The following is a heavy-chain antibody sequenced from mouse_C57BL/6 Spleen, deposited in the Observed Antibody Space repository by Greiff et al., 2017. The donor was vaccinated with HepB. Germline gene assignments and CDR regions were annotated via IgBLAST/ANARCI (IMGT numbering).Heavy chain of an antibody. J-gene: IGHJ3*01. V-gene: IGHV1-69*01. CDR2: IDPSDSYT. CDR1: GYTFTSYW. Sequence: VKLQQPGAELVMPGASVKLSCKASGYTFTSYWMHWVKQRPGQGLEWIGEIDPSDSYTNYNQKFKGKSTLTVDKSSSTAYMQLSSLTSEDSAVYSCARSPRLAWFAYWGQGTLLTVSA. CDR3: ARSPRLAWFAY.